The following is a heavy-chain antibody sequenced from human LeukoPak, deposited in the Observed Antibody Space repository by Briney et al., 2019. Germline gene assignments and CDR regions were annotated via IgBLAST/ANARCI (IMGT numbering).Heavy chain of an antibody. CDR3: ARLRTAVGSNYFDY. CDR1: GGSISSYY. Sequence: SETLSLTCTVSGGSISSYYWSWIRQPPGKGLEWIGHIYYSESTNYNPSLKRRVTISIDTSKNQFSLNLSSVTAADTAVYYRARLRTAVGSNYFDYWGQGTLVTVSS. D-gene: IGHD6-13*01. J-gene: IGHJ4*02. CDR2: IYYSEST. V-gene: IGHV4-59*12.